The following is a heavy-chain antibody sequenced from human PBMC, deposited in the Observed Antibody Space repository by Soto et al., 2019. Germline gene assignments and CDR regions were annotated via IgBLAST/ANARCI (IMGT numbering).Heavy chain of an antibody. V-gene: IGHV4-34*01. D-gene: IGHD2-15*01. Sequence: ETLSLTCAVYGGSFSGYYWSWIRQPPGKGLEWIGEINHSGSTNYNPSLKSRVTISVDTSKNQFSLKLSSVTAADTAVYYCARGPTGDIVVVVAAHLLMGFAFDIWGQGTMVTVSS. CDR2: INHSGST. J-gene: IGHJ3*02. CDR1: GGSFSGYY. CDR3: ARGPTGDIVVVVAAHLLMGFAFDI.